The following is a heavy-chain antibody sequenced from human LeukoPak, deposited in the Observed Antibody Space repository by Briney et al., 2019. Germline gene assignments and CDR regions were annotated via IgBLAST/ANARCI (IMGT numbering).Heavy chain of an antibody. CDR2: INPSGSST. CDR1: GYIFTNDY. J-gene: IGHJ5*02. CDR3: ARDNSIADRGWWFDP. V-gene: IGHV1-46*01. D-gene: IGHD4-23*01. Sequence: ASVKVSCKASGYIFTNDYMHWVRQAPGHGLERMGLINPSGSSTLYAEKFRGRIIIPRDMSTATDYMELSSLRSEDTAVYYCARDNSIADRGWWFDPWGQGTLVTVSS.